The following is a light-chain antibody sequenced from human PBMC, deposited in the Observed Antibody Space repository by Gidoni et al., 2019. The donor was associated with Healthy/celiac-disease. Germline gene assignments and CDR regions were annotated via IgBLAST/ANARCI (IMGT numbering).Light chain of an antibody. J-gene: IGLJ1*01. CDR3: SSYAGSNDYV. CDR2: AVS. Sequence: QSALTQPPSASGSPGQSVTISCTGTSSDVGCYNYVSWYQQHPGKAPNLMIYAVSKRPSGVPDRFSGSKSGNTASLTVSGLQAEDEADYYCSSYAGSNDYVFGTGTKVTVL. V-gene: IGLV2-8*01. CDR1: SSDVGCYNY.